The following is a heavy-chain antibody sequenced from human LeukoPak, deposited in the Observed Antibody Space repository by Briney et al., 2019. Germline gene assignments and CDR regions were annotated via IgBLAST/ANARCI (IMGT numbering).Heavy chain of an antibody. V-gene: IGHV3-21*03. CDR2: ISSSSYI. CDR3: TTSGIPGTSGPDY. CDR1: GFTFSSYG. Sequence: MLGGSLRLSCAASGFTFSSYGMSWVRQAPGKGLEWVSFISSSSYIYYADSVKGRFTISRDNAKNSLYLQMNSLKTDDTAFYYCTTSGIPGTSGPDYWGQGTLVLVSS. D-gene: IGHD1/OR15-1a*01. J-gene: IGHJ4*02.